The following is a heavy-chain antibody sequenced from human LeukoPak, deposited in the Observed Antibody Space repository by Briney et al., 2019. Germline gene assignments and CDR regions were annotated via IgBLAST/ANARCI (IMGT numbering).Heavy chain of an antibody. CDR2: IYYSGST. CDR3: ARRTYSSSYYYFDY. D-gene: IGHD3-22*01. V-gene: IGHV4-39*01. J-gene: IGHJ4*02. Sequence: PSETLSLTCTVSGDSIGSSDYYWGWIRQPPGKGLEWIGGIYYSGSTYYNPSLRSRVTISVDTSKNQFSLKLSSVTAADTAVYYCARRTYSSSYYYFDYWGQGTLVTVSS. CDR1: GDSIGSSDYY.